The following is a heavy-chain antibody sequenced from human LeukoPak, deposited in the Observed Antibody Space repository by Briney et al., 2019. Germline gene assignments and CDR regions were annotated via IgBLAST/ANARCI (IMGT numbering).Heavy chain of an antibody. D-gene: IGHD6-19*01. CDR1: GFTFSSYS. J-gene: IGHJ3*02. CDR3: ARRSQWLVQGAFDI. V-gene: IGHV3-21*01. CDR2: ISSSSSYI. Sequence: GGSLRLSCAASGFTFSSYSMNWVRQAPGKGLEWVSSISSSSSYIYYADSVKGRFTISRDNAKNSPYLQMNSLRAEDTAVYYCARRSQWLVQGAFDIWGQGTMVTVSS.